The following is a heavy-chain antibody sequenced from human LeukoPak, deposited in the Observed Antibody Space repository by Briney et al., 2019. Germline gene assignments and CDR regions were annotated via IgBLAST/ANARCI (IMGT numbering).Heavy chain of an antibody. CDR2: ISSSGSTL. J-gene: IGHJ4*01. V-gene: IGHV3-48*01. CDR1: GLTFNGYS. D-gene: IGHD5-18*01. CDR3: ARETRYSSDY. Sequence: GGSLRLSCTASGLTFNGYSMIWVRQAPGKGLEWLSYISSSGSTLVYADSVKGRFTISRDNAKNSVYLQMNSLRAEDTAVYYCARETRYSSDYWGHGTLVTVSS.